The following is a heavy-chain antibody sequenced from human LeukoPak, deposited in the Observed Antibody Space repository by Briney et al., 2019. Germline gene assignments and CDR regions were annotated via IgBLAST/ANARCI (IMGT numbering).Heavy chain of an antibody. CDR1: GFTFSSYE. Sequence: GGSLRLSCAASGFTFSSYEMNWVRQAPGKGLEWVSYISSSGSTIYYADSVKGRFTISRDNAKNSLYLQMNSPRAEDTAVYYCARVSWKRGYYFDYWGQGTLVTVSS. CDR2: ISSSGSTI. CDR3: ARVSWKRGYYFDY. D-gene: IGHD1-1*01. J-gene: IGHJ4*02. V-gene: IGHV3-48*03.